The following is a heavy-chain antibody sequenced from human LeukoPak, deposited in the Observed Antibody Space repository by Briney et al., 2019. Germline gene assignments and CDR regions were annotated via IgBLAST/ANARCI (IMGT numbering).Heavy chain of an antibody. CDR1: GFTFDDYA. Sequence: GGSLRLSCAASGFTFDDYAMHWVRQAPGKGLEWVSGISWNSGSIGYADSVKGRFTISRDNAKNSLYLQMNSLRAEDTAVYYCAKLASWGQGTLVTVSS. CDR3: AKLAS. CDR2: ISWNSGSI. J-gene: IGHJ5*02. V-gene: IGHV3-9*01.